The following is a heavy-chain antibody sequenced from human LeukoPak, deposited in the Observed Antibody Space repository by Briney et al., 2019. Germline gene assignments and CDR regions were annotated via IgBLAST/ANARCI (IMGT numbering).Heavy chain of an antibody. J-gene: IGHJ4*02. V-gene: IGHV3-13*01. Sequence: PGGPLSFSCEASDSIISSCDIRVRRQATGKGLERVSSIGTAGDTYYAGSVKGRFTLSRENAKKSPYLQMNNLGAGDTAVYYCARGALGFDYWGQGALVTVSS. CDR1: DSIISSCD. CDR2: IGTAGDT. CDR3: ARGALGFDY.